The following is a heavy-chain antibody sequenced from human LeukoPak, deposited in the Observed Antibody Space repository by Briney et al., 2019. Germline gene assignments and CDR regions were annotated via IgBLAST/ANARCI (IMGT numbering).Heavy chain of an antibody. CDR3: ARYHSYSGSYYYYGMDV. J-gene: IGHJ6*02. CDR2: ISAYNGNT. Sequence: ASVKVSCKASGYTFTSYAMHWVRQAPGQGLEWMGWISAYNGNTNYAQKLQGRVTMTTDTSTSTAYMELRSLRSDDTAVYYCARYHSYSGSYYYYGMDVWGQGTTVTVSS. D-gene: IGHD1-26*01. CDR1: GYTFTSYA. V-gene: IGHV1-18*01.